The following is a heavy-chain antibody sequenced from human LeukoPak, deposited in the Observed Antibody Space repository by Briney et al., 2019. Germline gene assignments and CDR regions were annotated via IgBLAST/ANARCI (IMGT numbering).Heavy chain of an antibody. J-gene: IGHJ4*02. V-gene: IGHV4-59*08. CDR3: ARHAIDSSGYYLDYFDY. Sequence: PSETLSLTCSVSGGSISSFYWSWIRQPPGKGLEWIGYIYYSGSTYYNPSLKSRVTISVDTSKNRISLKLISVTAADTAVYSCARHAIDSSGYYLDYFDYWGQGTLVTVSS. D-gene: IGHD3-22*01. CDR1: GGSISSFY. CDR2: IYYSGST.